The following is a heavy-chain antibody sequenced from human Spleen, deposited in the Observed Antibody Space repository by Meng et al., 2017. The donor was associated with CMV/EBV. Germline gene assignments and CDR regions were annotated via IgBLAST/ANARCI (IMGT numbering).Heavy chain of an antibody. CDR1: GFTFGPYS. D-gene: IGHD6-13*01. J-gene: IGHJ4*02. CDR2: IGSSGTYT. Sequence: GESLKISCAASGFTFGPYSMNWVRRAPGKGLEWVSSIGSSGTYTYYADSVKGRFTISRDNAKNSLYLQMNSLRVEDTAVYYCARGGHSSSWYLGYWGQGTLVTVSS. V-gene: IGHV3-21*01. CDR3: ARGGHSSSWYLGY.